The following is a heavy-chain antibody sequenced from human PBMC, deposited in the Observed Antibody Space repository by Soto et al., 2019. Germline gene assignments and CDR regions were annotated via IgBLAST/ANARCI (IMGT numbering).Heavy chain of an antibody. J-gene: IGHJ4*02. V-gene: IGHV3-15*07. CDR3: TTDVPLLGFGEHDF. Sequence: EVQLVESGGGLVKPGGSLRLSCAASGFTFTTAWMNWVRQAPGKGLEWVGRVKSKNDGGTSDYIEPVKGRFIISRDDSKDTAYLQMNRRRIGDTAIYFCTTDVPLLGFGEHDFWGQGTLVTVSS. CDR1: GFTFTTAW. D-gene: IGHD3-10*01. CDR2: VKSKNDGGTS.